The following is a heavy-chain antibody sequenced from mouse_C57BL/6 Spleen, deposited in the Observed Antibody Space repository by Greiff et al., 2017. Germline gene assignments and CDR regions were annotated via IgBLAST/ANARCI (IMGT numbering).Heavy chain of an antibody. CDR1: GYAFSSYW. V-gene: IGHV1-80*01. CDR2: IYPGDGDT. D-gene: IGHD3-2*02. J-gene: IGHJ3*01. Sequence: VQLQQSGAELVKPGASVKISCKASGYAFSSYWMNWVKQRPGKGLEWIGQIYPGDGDTNDNGKFKGKATLTADKSSSTAYMQLSSLTSEDSAVYFCARGDSSGYGFAYWGQGTLVTVSA. CDR3: ARGDSSGYGFAY.